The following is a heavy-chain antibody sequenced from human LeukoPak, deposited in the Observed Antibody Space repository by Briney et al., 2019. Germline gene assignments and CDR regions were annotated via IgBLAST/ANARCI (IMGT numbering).Heavy chain of an antibody. J-gene: IGHJ4*02. V-gene: IGHV5-51*01. Sequence: GESLKISCKGSGYSFTSYWIGWVRQMPGKGLEWMGIIYPGDSDTRYSPSFQGQVTISADKSISIVYLQWSSLKASDTAIYYCARLPPTTYCTSTSCYTKHFDYWGQGTLVTVSS. D-gene: IGHD2-2*02. CDR1: GYSFTSYW. CDR3: ARLPPTTYCTSTSCYTKHFDY. CDR2: IYPGDSDT.